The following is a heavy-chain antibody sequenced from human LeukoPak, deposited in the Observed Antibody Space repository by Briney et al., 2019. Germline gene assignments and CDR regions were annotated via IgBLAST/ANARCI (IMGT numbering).Heavy chain of an antibody. V-gene: IGHV3-23*01. CDR1: GGSISSSSYY. J-gene: IGHJ3*02. Sequence: ETLSLTCTVSGGSISSSSYYWGWIRQPPGKGLEWVSAISGSGGSTYYADSVKGRFTISRDNSKNTLYLQMNSLRAEDTAVYYCAKGLQINYALGAFDIWGQGTMVTVSS. CDR3: AKGLQINYALGAFDI. CDR2: ISGSGGST. D-gene: IGHD1-7*01.